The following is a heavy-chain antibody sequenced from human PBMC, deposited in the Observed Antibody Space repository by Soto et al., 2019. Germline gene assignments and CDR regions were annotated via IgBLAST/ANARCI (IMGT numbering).Heavy chain of an antibody. D-gene: IGHD3-10*01. CDR3: ARGRDYSGMDG. CDR2: LWHDGVKQ. CDR1: GFTLSGYG. J-gene: IGHJ6*02. Sequence: QVQLVESGGGVVQPGRSLRLSCAASGFTLSGYGMHWVRQAPGKGLEWVAVLWHDGVKQNYADSVKGRFAISRDNSKNTPSPQMNSLGAQDTAFYYLARGRDYSGMDGWGQGTTVTVSS. V-gene: IGHV3-33*01.